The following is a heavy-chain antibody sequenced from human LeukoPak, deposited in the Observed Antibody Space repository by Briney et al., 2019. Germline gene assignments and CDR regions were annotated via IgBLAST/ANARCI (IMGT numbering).Heavy chain of an antibody. J-gene: IGHJ4*02. D-gene: IGHD3-22*01. CDR1: GGSISSGDYY. CDR2: IYYSGST. Sequence: SQTLSLTCTVSGGSISSGDYYWSWSRQPPGKGLEWIGYIYYSGSTYYNPSLKSRVTRSVDTSKNQFSLKLSSVTAADTAVYYCARFIKVSDYYDSSGYEYFDYWGQGTLVTVSS. CDR3: ARFIKVSDYYDSSGYEYFDY. V-gene: IGHV4-30-4*01.